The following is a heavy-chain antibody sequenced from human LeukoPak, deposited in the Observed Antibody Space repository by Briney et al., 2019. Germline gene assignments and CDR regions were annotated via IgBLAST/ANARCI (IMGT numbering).Heavy chain of an antibody. CDR3: VTGGFYLDY. CDR1: GFTFSNAW. Sequence: GGSLRLSCATSGFTFSNAWMNWVRQAPGKGLEWVGRIKSKVDGGAIDYAAPVRGRFIISRDDSKNTFYLQMNSLKTEDTAVYYCVTGGFYLDYWGQGTLVTASS. J-gene: IGHJ4*01. CDR2: IKSKVDGGAI. V-gene: IGHV3-15*07.